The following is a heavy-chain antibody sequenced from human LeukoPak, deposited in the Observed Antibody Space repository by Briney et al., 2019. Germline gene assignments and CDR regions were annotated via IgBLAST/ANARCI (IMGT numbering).Heavy chain of an antibody. CDR3: AKGEDIVIVPADKYYYYGMDV. Sequence: GGSLRLSCAASGFTFSSYGMHWVRQAPGKGLEWVAVISYDGRNRYYADSVKGRFTISRDNSKNTLYLQMNSLRADDTAVYYCAKGEDIVIVPADKYYYYGMDVWGQGTTVTVSS. J-gene: IGHJ6*02. D-gene: IGHD2-2*01. CDR1: GFTFSSYG. CDR2: ISYDGRNR. V-gene: IGHV3-30*18.